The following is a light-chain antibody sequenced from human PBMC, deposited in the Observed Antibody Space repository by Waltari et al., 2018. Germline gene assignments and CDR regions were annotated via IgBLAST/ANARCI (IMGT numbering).Light chain of an antibody. CDR2: DVN. CDR1: SSDVGGYNS. J-gene: IGLJ2*01. CDR3: SSYTTSSTLV. Sequence: QSALTQPASVSGSPGQSITISCTGTSSDVGGYNSVSWYQQHPGRAPKLLISDVNSRPPGVSNRCSGSKSGNTASLTISGLQTEDEADYSCSSYTTSSTLVFGGGTQLTVL. V-gene: IGLV2-14*03.